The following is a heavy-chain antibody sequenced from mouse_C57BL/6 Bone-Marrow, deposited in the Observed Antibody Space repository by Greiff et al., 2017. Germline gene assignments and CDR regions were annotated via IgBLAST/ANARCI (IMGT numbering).Heavy chain of an antibody. J-gene: IGHJ2*01. CDR1: GFTFSSYA. CDR3: ARLAFDY. Sequence: EVMLVESGGGLVKPGGSLKLSCAASGFTFSSYAMSWVRQTPEKRLEWVATISDGGSYTYYPDNVKGRFTISRDNAKNNLYLQMSHLKSEDTAMYYCARLAFDYWGQGTTLTVSS. V-gene: IGHV5-4*03. CDR2: ISDGGSYT.